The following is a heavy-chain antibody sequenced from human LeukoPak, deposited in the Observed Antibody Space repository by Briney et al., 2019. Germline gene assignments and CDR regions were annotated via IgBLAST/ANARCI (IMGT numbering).Heavy chain of an antibody. Sequence: PSETLSLTCAVSGDSISYHNYYWDWIRQPPGKGLEWIGTVYYTGNTYYNPSLKSRVAISVGTSKNQFSLQLTSMTAADTAVYYCARLRAMAGHRGGFDFWGRGTMVTVSS. V-gene: IGHV4-39*01. CDR2: VYYTGNT. CDR1: GDSISYHNYY. J-gene: IGHJ3*01. CDR3: ARLRAMAGHRGGFDF. D-gene: IGHD6-19*01.